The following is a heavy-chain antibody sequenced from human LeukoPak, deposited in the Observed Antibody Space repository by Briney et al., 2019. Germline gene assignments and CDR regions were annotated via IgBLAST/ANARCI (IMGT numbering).Heavy chain of an antibody. CDR2: ISYDGSNK. CDR1: GLTFSSYG. V-gene: IGHV3-30*18. D-gene: IGHD2-15*01. J-gene: IGHJ6*04. CDR3: AKDAPPCSGGSCYSGYYFYGMDV. Sequence: PGGSLRLSCVVSGLTFSSYGMHWVRQAPGKGLEWVAVISYDGSNKYYADSVKGRLTISRDNSKNTLYLQMNSLRAEDTAVFYCAKDAPPCSGGSCYSGYYFYGMDVWGKGTTVTVSS.